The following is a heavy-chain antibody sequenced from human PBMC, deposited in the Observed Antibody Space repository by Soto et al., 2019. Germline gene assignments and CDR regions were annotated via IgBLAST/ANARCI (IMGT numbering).Heavy chain of an antibody. CDR1: GFTFTIYA. CDR2: ISGSGATT. V-gene: IGHV3-23*01. CDR3: VRGLRQHDYWGQGTLVTVSSGKPDYCARVRGYNGMDV. D-gene: IGHD3-16*01. Sequence: PGGSLRLSCAASGFTFTIYAMTWVRQAPGKGLEWVSTISGSGATTYFADSLRGRFTIFRDNSKNTVSLQMTSLRAEDTALYYCVRGLRQHDYWGQGTLVTVSSGKPDYCARVRGYNGMDVWGQGTTVTVSS. J-gene: IGHJ6*02.